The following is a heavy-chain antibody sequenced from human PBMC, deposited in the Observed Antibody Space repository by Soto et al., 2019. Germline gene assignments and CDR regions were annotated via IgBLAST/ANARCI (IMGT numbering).Heavy chain of an antibody. CDR3: ASDSSYCGGDCYISLWNFDL. Sequence: QVQLVESGGGVVQPGRSLRLSCAASGFTFSSYAMHWVRQAPGKGLEWVTVISYDGSNKYYADSVKGRFTISRDNSKNTXYXXMTSLRTEDTAVYYCASDSSYCGGDCYISLWNFDLWGRGTLVTVFS. CDR1: GFTFSSYA. D-gene: IGHD2-21*02. V-gene: IGHV3-30-3*01. CDR2: ISYDGSNK. J-gene: IGHJ2*01.